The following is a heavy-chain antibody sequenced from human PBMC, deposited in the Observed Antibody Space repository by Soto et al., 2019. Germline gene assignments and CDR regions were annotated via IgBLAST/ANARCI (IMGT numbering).Heavy chain of an antibody. V-gene: IGHV3-30*18. CDR2: ISYDGSNK. D-gene: IGHD3-9*01. CDR3: VKPVLRYFDCSDFDY. Sequence: PGGSLRLSCAASGFTFSSYGMHWVRQAPGKGLEWVAVISYDGSNKYYADSVKGRFTISRDNSKNTLYLQMSSLRAEDTAVYYWVKPVLRYFDCSDFDYWGQGTLVTVSS. J-gene: IGHJ4*02. CDR1: GFTFSSYG.